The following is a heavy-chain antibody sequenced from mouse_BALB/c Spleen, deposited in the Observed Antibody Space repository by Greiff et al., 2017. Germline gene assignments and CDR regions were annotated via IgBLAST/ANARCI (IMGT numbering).Heavy chain of an antibody. CDR2: IRNKANGYTT. CDR3: ARKGYDYDGNYYAMDY. D-gene: IGHD2-4*01. CDR1: GFTFTDYY. V-gene: IGHV7-3*02. J-gene: IGHJ4*01. Sequence: EVKVVESGGGLVQPGGSLRLSCATSGFTFTDYYMSWVRQPPGKALEWLGFIRNKANGYTTEYSASVKGRFTISRDNSQSILYLQMNTLRAEDSATYYCARKGYDYDGNYYAMDYWGQGTSVTVSS.